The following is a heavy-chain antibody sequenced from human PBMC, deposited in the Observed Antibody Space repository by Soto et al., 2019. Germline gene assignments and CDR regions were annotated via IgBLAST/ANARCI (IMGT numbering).Heavy chain of an antibody. CDR3: ARVSAYGDYVFDF. Sequence: GGSLRLSCAASGFTFSDFYMSWIRQAPGKGLQWLSYISGSSRYTNYADSVKGRLTISRDNANNSLYLQMNSLRAEDTAVYYCARVSAYGDYVFDFWGQGTLVTVSS. D-gene: IGHD4-17*01. CDR1: GFTFSDFY. J-gene: IGHJ4*02. V-gene: IGHV3-11*06. CDR2: ISGSSRYT.